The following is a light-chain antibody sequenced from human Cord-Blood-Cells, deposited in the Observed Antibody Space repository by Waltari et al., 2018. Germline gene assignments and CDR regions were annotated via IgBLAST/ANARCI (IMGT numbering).Light chain of an antibody. V-gene: IGLV1-47*01. Sequence: QSVLTQPPSASGTPGQRATISCSGSSSNIGSNYVYWYQQLPGTAPKLLIYRNNQRPSAVPARCSGAKTGTAASLAISGLRSEDEADYYCAAWDDSLSGLYVFGTGTKVTVL. CDR3: AAWDDSLSGLYV. CDR2: RNN. CDR1: SSNIGSNY. J-gene: IGLJ1*01.